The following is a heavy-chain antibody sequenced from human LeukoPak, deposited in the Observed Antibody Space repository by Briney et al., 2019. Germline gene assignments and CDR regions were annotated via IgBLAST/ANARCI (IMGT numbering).Heavy chain of an antibody. Sequence: PSETLSLTCAVYGRSFSGYYWSWIRQPPGKGLEWIGEINYSGSMNYNPSLKSRVTISVDTSKNQFSLKLSSVTAADTAVYYCARGGYYDSGGYSAAEYFQHWGQGTLVTVSS. J-gene: IGHJ1*01. CDR1: GRSFSGYY. D-gene: IGHD3-22*01. V-gene: IGHV4-34*01. CDR3: ARGGYYDSGGYSAAEYFQH. CDR2: INYSGSM.